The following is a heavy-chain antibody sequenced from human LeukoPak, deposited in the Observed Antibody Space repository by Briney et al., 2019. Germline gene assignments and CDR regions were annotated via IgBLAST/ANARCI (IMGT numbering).Heavy chain of an antibody. CDR3: AKQDEGGGGLDY. Sequence: GGSPRLSCAASGFTFSSYGMHWVRQAPGKGLEWVAFIRYDGSNKYYADSVKGRFTISRDNSKNTLYLQMNSLRAEDTAVYYCAKQDEGGGGLDYWGQGTLVTVSS. CDR2: IRYDGSNK. CDR1: GFTFSSYG. D-gene: IGHD1-26*01. V-gene: IGHV3-30*02. J-gene: IGHJ4*02.